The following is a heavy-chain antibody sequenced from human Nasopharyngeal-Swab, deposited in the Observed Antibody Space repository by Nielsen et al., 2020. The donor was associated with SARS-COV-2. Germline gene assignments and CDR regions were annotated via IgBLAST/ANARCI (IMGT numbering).Heavy chain of an antibody. CDR2: INTNTGKP. CDR3: ARAQGRYNWFDP. D-gene: IGHD2-2*01. V-gene: IGHV7-4-1*02. Sequence: ASVKVSCKASGCTFTRQYIHWVRQAPGQGLEWMGWINTNTGKPTYAPGFTGRFVFSLDTSVTTTYLQISSLEAEDTAVYYCARAQGRYNWFDPWGQGTLVTVSS. CDR1: GCTFTRQY. J-gene: IGHJ5*02.